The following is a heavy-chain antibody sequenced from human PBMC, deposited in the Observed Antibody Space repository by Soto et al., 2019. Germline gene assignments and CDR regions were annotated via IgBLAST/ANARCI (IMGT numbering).Heavy chain of an antibody. CDR2: ISPYSGNT. D-gene: IGHD3-16*01. V-gene: IGHV1-18*01. Sequence: QVQLVQSGDEVRKPGSSVKVSCKASGYIFVNYGIAWVRQAPGQGLEWMGWISPYSGNTHYASKVQGRLTMTTDTCTITAYLDLGSLTSDDAAMYYCAKVDNYVTPKPQDAWGQGTTVSVSS. J-gene: IGHJ6*02. CDR1: GYIFVNYG. CDR3: AKVDNYVTPKPQDA.